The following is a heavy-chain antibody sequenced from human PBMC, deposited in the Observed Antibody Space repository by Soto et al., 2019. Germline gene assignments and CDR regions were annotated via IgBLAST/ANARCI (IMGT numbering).Heavy chain of an antibody. V-gene: IGHV3-30*18. J-gene: IGHJ4*02. Sequence: QVQLVESGGGVVQPGRSLRLSCAASGFTFSSYGMHWVRQAPGKRLEWVAVISYDGSNKYYADSVKGRFTISRDNSKNTLYLQMNSLRAEDTAVYYCAKGRGAGFDYWGQGTLVTVSS. CDR3: AKGRGAGFDY. CDR2: ISYDGSNK. D-gene: IGHD6-19*01. CDR1: GFTFSSYG.